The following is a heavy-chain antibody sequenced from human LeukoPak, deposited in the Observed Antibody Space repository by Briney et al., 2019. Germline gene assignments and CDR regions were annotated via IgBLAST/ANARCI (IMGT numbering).Heavy chain of an antibody. CDR3: AMPSGYSGYDYTPYYYYYMDV. CDR1: GYTFTGYY. J-gene: IGHJ6*03. CDR2: INPNSGGT. V-gene: IGHV1-2*02. Sequence: ASVKVSCKASGYTFTGYYMHWVRQAPGQGLEWMGWINPNSGGTNYAQKFQGRVTMTRDTSISTAYMELSRLRSDDTAVYYCAMPSGYSGYDYTPYYYYYMDVWGKGTTVTISS. D-gene: IGHD5-12*01.